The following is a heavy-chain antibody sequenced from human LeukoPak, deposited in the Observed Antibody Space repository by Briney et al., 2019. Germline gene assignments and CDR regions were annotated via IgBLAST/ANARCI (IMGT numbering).Heavy chain of an antibody. J-gene: IGHJ4*02. D-gene: IGHD6-19*01. V-gene: IGHV3-74*01. CDR3: AKDRSSGWFFDY. Sequence: GGSLRLSCAASGFTFSNYWMHWVRQAPGKGLVWVSRINSDGINTSYADSVKGRFTISRDNAKNTLNLQMNSLRAEDTAVYYCAKDRSSGWFFDYWGQGTLVTVSS. CDR1: GFTFSNYW. CDR2: INSDGINT.